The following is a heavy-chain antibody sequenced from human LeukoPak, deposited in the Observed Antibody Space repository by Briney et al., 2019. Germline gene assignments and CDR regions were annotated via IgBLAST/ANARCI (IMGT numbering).Heavy chain of an antibody. CDR2: INPKTGAA. CDR3: ARGAEAETSPLDF. Sequence: ASVKVSCKASGYIFSDYMHWVRQAPGQGLEWLGWINPKTGAADYAQQFRGRVTMTRDTSINTDFMEMKRVTSDDTAVYYCARGAEAETSPLDFWGQGTLVIVS. CDR1: GYIFSDY. J-gene: IGHJ4*02. D-gene: IGHD6-13*01. V-gene: IGHV1-2*02.